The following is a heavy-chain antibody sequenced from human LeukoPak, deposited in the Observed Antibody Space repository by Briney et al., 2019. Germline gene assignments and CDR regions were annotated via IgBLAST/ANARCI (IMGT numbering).Heavy chain of an antibody. CDR2: INHSGRT. CDR1: GGSFSGYY. V-gene: IGHV4-34*01. CDR3: ARLFTRGWWSWYFDL. D-gene: IGHD2-8*02. Sequence: PSETLSLTCAVYGGSFSGYYWTWIRQPPGKGLEWIGEINHSGRTHDNPSLKSRVTLSVDTSKNQVSLRLNSVTAADTAVYYRARLFTRGWWSWYFDLWGRGTLVTVSS. J-gene: IGHJ2*01.